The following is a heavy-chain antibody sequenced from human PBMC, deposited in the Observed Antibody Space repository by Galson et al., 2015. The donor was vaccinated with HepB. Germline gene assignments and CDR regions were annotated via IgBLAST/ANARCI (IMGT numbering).Heavy chain of an antibody. J-gene: IGHJ6*02. V-gene: IGHV5-51*01. CDR2: IYPGDSDT. Sequence: QSGAEVKKPGESLKISCKGSGYSFTSYWIGWVRQMPGKGLEWMGIIYPGDSDTRYSPSFQGQVTISADKSISTAYLQWSSLKASDTAMYYCARLSLVATHAWVRGWESMDVWGQGTTVTVSS. D-gene: IGHD5-12*01. CDR3: ARLSLVATHAWVRGWESMDV. CDR1: GYSFTSYW.